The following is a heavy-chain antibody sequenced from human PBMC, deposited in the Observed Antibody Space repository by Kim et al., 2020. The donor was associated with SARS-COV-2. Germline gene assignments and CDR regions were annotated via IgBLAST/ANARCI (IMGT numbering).Heavy chain of an antibody. J-gene: IGHJ4*02. Sequence: YAVSVKSRITINPATSKNQFSLQLNSVTPEDTAVYYCARGPSSGWPLFDYWGQGTLVTVSS. V-gene: IGHV6-1*01. D-gene: IGHD6-19*01. CDR3: ARGPSSGWPLFDY.